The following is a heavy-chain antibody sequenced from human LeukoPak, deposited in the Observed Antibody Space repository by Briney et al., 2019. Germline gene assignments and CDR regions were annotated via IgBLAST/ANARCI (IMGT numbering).Heavy chain of an antibody. CDR3: ARIEI. CDR2: ISNDGSTT. Sequence: GGSLRLSCAASGFTFSDYWMQWVRHAPGEGLVCVSRISNDGSTTDYADSVKGRFTISRDNAKNTLYLQMNSLRAEDTAVYYCARIEIWGQGTLVTVSS. J-gene: IGHJ4*02. V-gene: IGHV3-74*01. CDR1: GFTFSDYW. D-gene: IGHD5-24*01.